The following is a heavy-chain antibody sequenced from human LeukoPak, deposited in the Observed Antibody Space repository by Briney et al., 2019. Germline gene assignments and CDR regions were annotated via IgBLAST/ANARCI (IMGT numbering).Heavy chain of an antibody. Sequence: GGSLRLSCVASGFTFNSYAVHWVRQAPGKGLEWVAVISYDGSINFYAASMKGRFTISRDNSKNTLYLQMNSLRAEDTALYFCARDRRYCGGGSCYFDYFFDYWGQGTLVTVSS. J-gene: IGHJ4*02. CDR2: ISYDGSIN. V-gene: IGHV3-30-3*01. CDR3: ARDRRYCGGGSCYFDYFFDY. CDR1: GFTFNSYA. D-gene: IGHD2-15*01.